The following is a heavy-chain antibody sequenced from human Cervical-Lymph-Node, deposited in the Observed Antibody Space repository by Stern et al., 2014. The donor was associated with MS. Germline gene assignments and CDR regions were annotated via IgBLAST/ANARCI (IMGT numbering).Heavy chain of an antibody. J-gene: IGHJ6*02. CDR2: IYYSGNT. CDR3: ARSDVTTRFNAMDV. D-gene: IGHD1-1*01. V-gene: IGHV4-61*08. CDR1: GDSVSSAGYY. Sequence: VQLVESGPGLVKPSETLSLTCTVSGDSVSSAGYYWSWIRPPPGKGLEWIGDIYYSGNTRNNPSLKSLGTISMDTSKNQFSLKLSSVTAADTAIYYCARSDVTTRFNAMDVWGQGTTVIVSS.